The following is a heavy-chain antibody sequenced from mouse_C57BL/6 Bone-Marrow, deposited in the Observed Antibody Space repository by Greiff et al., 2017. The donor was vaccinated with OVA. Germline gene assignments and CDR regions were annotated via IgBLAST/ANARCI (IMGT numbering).Heavy chain of an antibody. D-gene: IGHD2-4*01. CDR1: GFTFSDYY. CDR3: ARRGDYEYYFDY. Sequence: DVKLEESGGGLVQPGGSLKLSCAASGFTFSDYYMYWVRQTPEKRLEWVAYISNGGGSTYYPDTVKGRFTISRDNAKNTLYLQMSRLKSEDTAMYYCARRGDYEYYFDYWGQGTTLTVSS. V-gene: IGHV5-12*01. J-gene: IGHJ2*01. CDR2: ISNGGGST.